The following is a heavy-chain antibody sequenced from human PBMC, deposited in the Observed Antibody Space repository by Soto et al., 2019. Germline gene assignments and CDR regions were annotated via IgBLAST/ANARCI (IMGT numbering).Heavy chain of an antibody. CDR1: GDSITSIYH. V-gene: IGHV4-38-2*01. CDR2: IYHSGTT. Sequence: SETLSLTCAVSGDSITSIYHWAWIRQPPGRGLEWVASIYHSGTTYYKPSLKSRVTISVDTSKNKFSLNLRSVTAADSAVYYCARSYRSGWTGGSDNWGQGNLVTV. J-gene: IGHJ4*02. D-gene: IGHD6-19*01. CDR3: ARSYRSGWTGGSDN.